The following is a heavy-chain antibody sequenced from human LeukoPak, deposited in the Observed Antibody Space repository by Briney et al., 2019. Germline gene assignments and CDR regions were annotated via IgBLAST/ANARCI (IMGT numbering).Heavy chain of an antibody. D-gene: IGHD5-12*01. V-gene: IGHV1-2*02. CDR1: GYTFTDYY. J-gene: IGHJ5*02. CDR2: INPNSGGT. Sequence: ASVKVSCKASGYTFTDYYIHWVRQSPGQGLEWMGWINPNSGGTKYAQKFHGRVTMTTYTSISNAYMELSRLTSDDTAVYYCARDAHNGYEFHDWFDPWGQGALVTVSS. CDR3: ARDAHNGYEFHDWFDP.